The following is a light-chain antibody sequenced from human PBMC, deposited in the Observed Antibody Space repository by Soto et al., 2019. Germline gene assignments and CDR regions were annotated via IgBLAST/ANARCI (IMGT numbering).Light chain of an antibody. CDR2: EVT. CDR3: SSYGGSNNYV. Sequence: QSALSQPPSASGSPGQSVTISCTATSSDVGDYDYVSWYQQHPGKAPKLMIHEVTKRPSGVPDRFSGSKSGYTASLTVSGLRAEDEADYYCSSYGGSNNYVFGTGTKLTVL. J-gene: IGLJ1*01. V-gene: IGLV2-8*01. CDR1: SSDVGDYDY.